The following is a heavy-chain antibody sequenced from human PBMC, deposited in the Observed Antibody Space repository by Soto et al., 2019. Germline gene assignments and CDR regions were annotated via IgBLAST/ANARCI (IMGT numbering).Heavy chain of an antibody. Sequence: PGGSLRLSCAASGFTFDSYGMSWVRQAPGKGLEWVSGISHGGGSPYYAETVKGRFTISRENSKNTLYLQMNSLRAEDTAVYYCAKERRYCSGATCYRHFDYWGQGTLVTVSS. D-gene: IGHD2-15*01. CDR2: ISHGGGSP. J-gene: IGHJ4*02. CDR3: AKERRYCSGATCYRHFDY. V-gene: IGHV3-23*01. CDR1: GFTFDSYG.